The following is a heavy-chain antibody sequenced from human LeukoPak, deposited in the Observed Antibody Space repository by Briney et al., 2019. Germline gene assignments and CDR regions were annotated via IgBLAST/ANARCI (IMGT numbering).Heavy chain of an antibody. CDR2: IWYDGITK. V-gene: IGHV3-30*02. J-gene: IGHJ4*02. CDR1: GFTFSSCG. D-gene: IGHD3-22*01. Sequence: GGSLRLSCAASGFTFSSCGMHWVRQAPGKGLEWVAVIWYDGITKYYADSVKGRFTTSRDNSKNTLYLQMNSLRAEDTAVYYCAKGEYYYDSSGYPDYWGQGTLVTVSS. CDR3: AKGEYYYDSSGYPDY.